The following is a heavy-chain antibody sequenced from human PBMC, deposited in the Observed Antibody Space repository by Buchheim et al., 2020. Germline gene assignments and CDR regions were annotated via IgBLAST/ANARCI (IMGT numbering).Heavy chain of an antibody. CDR1: GFTFSSYG. D-gene: IGHD5-18*01. J-gene: IGHJ6*02. CDR2: IWYDGSNK. CDR3: ARDKEDTAMAQTYYYYGMDV. V-gene: IGHV3-33*01. Sequence: QVQLVESGGGVVQPGRSLRLSCAASGFTFSSYGMHWVRQAPGKGLEWVAVIWYDGSNKYYADSVKGRFTISRDNSKNTLYLQMNSLRAEDTAVYYCARDKEDTAMAQTYYYYGMDVWGQGTT.